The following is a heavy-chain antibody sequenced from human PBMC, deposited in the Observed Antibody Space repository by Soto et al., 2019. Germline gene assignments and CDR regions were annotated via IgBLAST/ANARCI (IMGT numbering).Heavy chain of an antibody. CDR3: AKGMDYYYYGMDV. D-gene: IGHD6-13*01. CDR2: SNPSGGRT. Sequence: QVQLVQSGAEVKKPGASVKVSCKASGYTFTSYYMHWVRQAPGQGLEWMGISNPSGGRTSYAQKFQGIVTMTRDTSTSTVYMELSSLRSEDTAVYYCAKGMDYYYYGMDVWGQGTTVTVSS. J-gene: IGHJ6*02. V-gene: IGHV1-46*03. CDR1: GYTFTSYY.